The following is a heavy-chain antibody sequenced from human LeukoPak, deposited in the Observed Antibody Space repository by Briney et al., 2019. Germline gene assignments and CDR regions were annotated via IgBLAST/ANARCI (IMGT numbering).Heavy chain of an antibody. CDR2: ISGSGGNT. CDR3: AKGRWFGELTGYYFDY. J-gene: IGHJ4*02. Sequence: PGGSLRLSCAASGFTFSSYAMSWVRQAPGKGLEWVSAISGSGGNTYYADSVKGRFTISRDNSKNTLYLQMNSLRAEDTAVYYCAKGRWFGELTGYYFDYWGQGTLVTVSS. CDR1: GFTFSSYA. D-gene: IGHD3-10*01. V-gene: IGHV3-23*01.